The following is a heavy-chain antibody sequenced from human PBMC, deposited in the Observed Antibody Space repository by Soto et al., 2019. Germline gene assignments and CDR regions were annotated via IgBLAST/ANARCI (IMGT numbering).Heavy chain of an antibody. CDR3: ATSLSGYYYNY. Sequence: HPGGSLRLSCAASGFTFSSYEMMWVRQAPGKGLEWVSYIHVNVDTTYYPDSVKGRFTISRDNAKNSMYLQMNSLRAGDTAVYYCATSLSGYYYNYWGQGTLVTVSS. J-gene: IGHJ4*02. CDR2: IHVNVDTT. V-gene: IGHV3-48*03. CDR1: GFTFSSYE. D-gene: IGHD3-22*01.